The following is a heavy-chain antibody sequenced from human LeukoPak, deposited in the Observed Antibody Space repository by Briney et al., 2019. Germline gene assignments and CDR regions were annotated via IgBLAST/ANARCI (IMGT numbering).Heavy chain of an antibody. CDR3: AREGGEWEPPRPLDY. Sequence: PSETLSLTCTVSGGSISSYYWSWIRQPPGKGLEWIGYIYYSGSTNYNPSLKSRVTISVDTSKNQFSLKLSSVTAADTAVYYCAREGGEWEPPRPLDYWGQGTLVTVSS. D-gene: IGHD1-26*01. CDR1: GGSISSYY. V-gene: IGHV4-59*01. CDR2: IYYSGST. J-gene: IGHJ4*02.